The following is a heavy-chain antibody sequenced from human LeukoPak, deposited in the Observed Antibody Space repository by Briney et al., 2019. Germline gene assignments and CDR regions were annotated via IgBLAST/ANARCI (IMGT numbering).Heavy chain of an antibody. CDR1: GGSISSYY. V-gene: IGHV4-59*01. D-gene: IGHD5-18*01. J-gene: IGHJ4*02. CDR2: INHSGST. Sequence: PSETLSPTCTVSGGSISSYYWSWIRQPPGKGLEWIGEINHSGSTNYNPSLKSRVTISVDTSKNQFSLKLSSVTAADTAVYYCARDAAMVLDYWGQGTLVTVSS. CDR3: ARDAAMVLDY.